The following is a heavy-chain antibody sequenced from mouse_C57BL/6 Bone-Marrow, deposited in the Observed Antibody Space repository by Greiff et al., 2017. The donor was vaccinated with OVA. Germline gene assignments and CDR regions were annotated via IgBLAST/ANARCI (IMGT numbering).Heavy chain of an antibody. J-gene: IGHJ3*01. CDR3: TRDRGLRRTGAWFAY. CDR2: ISSGGDYI. CDR1: GFTFSSYA. V-gene: IGHV5-9-1*02. D-gene: IGHD2-4*01. Sequence: EVKVVESGEGLVKPGGSLKLSCAASGFTFSSYAMSWVRQTPEKRLEWVAYISSGGDYIYYADPVKGRFTISRDNARNTLYLQMSSLKSEDTAMYYCTRDRGLRRTGAWFAYWGQGTLVTVSA.